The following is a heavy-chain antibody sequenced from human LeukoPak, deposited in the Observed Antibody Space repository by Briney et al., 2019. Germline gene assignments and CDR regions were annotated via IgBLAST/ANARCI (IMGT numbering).Heavy chain of an antibody. V-gene: IGHV3-7*01. CDR3: ARFNKNAFDI. CDR2: IKQDGSEK. CDR1: EFSFRGYW. J-gene: IGHJ3*02. Sequence: GGSLRLSCAASEFSFRGYWMTWVRQAPGKGLEWVANIKQDGSEKYYVDSVKGRFTISRDNAKNLLYLQMNSLRAEDTAVYYCARFNKNAFDIWGQGTMVTVSS.